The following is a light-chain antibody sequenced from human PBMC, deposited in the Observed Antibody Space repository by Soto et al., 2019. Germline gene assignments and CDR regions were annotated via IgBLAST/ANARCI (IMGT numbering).Light chain of an antibody. CDR2: GNN. V-gene: IGLV1-40*01. CDR1: SSNIGAGYD. J-gene: IGLJ2*01. Sequence: QSVLTQPPSVSGAPGQRVTISCTGSSSNIGAGYDVHWYQQLPGTAPKLLIYGNNNRPSGVPDRFSGSKSGTSASLAITGLRSDDEADYYCATWDDDLYTPIIGGGTKVTIL. CDR3: ATWDDDLYTPI.